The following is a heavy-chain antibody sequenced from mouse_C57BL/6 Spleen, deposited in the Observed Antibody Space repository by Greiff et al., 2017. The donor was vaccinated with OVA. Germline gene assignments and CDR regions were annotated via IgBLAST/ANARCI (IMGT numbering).Heavy chain of an antibody. CDR1: GYTFTSYW. V-gene: IGHV1-72*01. Sequence: QVQLKQPGAELVKPGASVKLSCKASGYTFTSYWMHWVKQRPGRGLEWIGRIDPNSGGTKYNEKFKSKATLTVDKPSSTAYMQLSSLTSEDSAVYYCAREGGDDYDGGAWFAYWGQGTLVTVSA. D-gene: IGHD2-4*01. J-gene: IGHJ3*01. CDR3: AREGGDDYDGGAWFAY. CDR2: IDPNSGGT.